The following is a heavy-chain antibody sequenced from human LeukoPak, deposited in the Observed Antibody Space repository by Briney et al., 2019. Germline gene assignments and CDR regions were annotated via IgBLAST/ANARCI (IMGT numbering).Heavy chain of an antibody. CDR3: VRVGAFGVVIPSSFDY. CDR1: GFTFSGYW. Sequence: GGSLRLSCAASGFTFSGYWMTWVRQVPGKGLEWVANIKEDGSDKYYVDSVKGRFTISRDNAKNSLYLQMNSLRAEDTAVYYCVRVGAFGVVIPSSFDYWGQGTLVTVSS. CDR2: IKEDGSDK. J-gene: IGHJ4*02. V-gene: IGHV3-7*01. D-gene: IGHD3-3*01.